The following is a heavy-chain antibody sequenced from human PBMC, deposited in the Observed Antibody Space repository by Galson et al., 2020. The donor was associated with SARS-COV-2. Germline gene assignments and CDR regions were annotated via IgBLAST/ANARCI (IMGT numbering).Heavy chain of an antibody. CDR1: GASIKSGDSY. Sequence: SETLSLTCTVSGASIKSGDSYWTWIRQTPGRGLEWIGYIHNSRITHYNPSPKSRGIITEDTSKNQIYLQLNSVTAADTATYYCARVKDVVVVPATRGNWFDPWGQGTLVTVSS. CDR3: ARVKDVVVVPATRGNWFDP. D-gene: IGHD2-15*01. V-gene: IGHV4-30-4*01. J-gene: IGHJ5*02. CDR2: IHNSRIT.